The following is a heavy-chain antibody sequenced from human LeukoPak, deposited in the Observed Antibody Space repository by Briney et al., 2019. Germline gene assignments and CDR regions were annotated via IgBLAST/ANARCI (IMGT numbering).Heavy chain of an antibody. D-gene: IGHD6-6*01. V-gene: IGHV3-48*01. Sequence: QPGGSLGLSCAASGFTFRTYEMHWVRQAPGKGLEWVAYISSTSAVILYADSVKGRFTISRDNSKNTLYLQMNSLRAEDTAVYYCARDWSGIAARGYLDYWGQGTLVTVSS. CDR1: GFTFRTYE. CDR2: ISSTSAVI. CDR3: ARDWSGIAARGYLDY. J-gene: IGHJ4*02.